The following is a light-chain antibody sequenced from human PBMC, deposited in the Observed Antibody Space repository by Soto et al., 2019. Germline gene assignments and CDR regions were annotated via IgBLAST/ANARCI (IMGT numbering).Light chain of an antibody. J-gene: IGKJ1*01. CDR1: QSVDSNF. CDR3: LRYGRSPGWT. CDR2: ATS. Sequence: EFVFSQSPRSLSMSPGERAALSCRAIQSVDSNFLAWYQQRPGQAPRLLIYATSSRATGIPARFSGSGSGTDFTLTISRLEPEDFAVYYCLRYGRSPGWTFGQGTKVDIK. V-gene: IGKV3-20*01.